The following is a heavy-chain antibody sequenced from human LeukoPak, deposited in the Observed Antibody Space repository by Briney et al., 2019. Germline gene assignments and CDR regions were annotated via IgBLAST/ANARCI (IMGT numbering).Heavy chain of an antibody. CDR1: GFTFSSYA. CDR2: ISGSGGST. J-gene: IGHJ4*02. Sequence: GGSLRLSCAASGFTFSSYAMSWVRQAPGKGLEWVSAISGSGGSTYYADSVKGRFTISRDNSKNTLYLQMNSLRAEDTAVYYCAKDQAVAGMGPPGYFDYWGQGTLVTVSS. CDR3: AKDQAVAGMGPPGYFDY. D-gene: IGHD6-19*01. V-gene: IGHV3-23*01.